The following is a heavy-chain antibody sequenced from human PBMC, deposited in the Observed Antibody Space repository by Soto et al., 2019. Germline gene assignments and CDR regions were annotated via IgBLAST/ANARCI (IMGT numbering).Heavy chain of an antibody. Sequence: PSETQSLTYTVSGASINNYYWSWIRQPAGKGLEWIGRMYTSGSTNYNPSLKSRVTMSVDTSKNQFSLKLSSVTAADTAVYYCARYSSAWYLSFDSWGQGTLVTVSS. CDR3: ARYSSAWYLSFDS. J-gene: IGHJ4*02. CDR1: GASINNYY. V-gene: IGHV4-4*07. CDR2: MYTSGST. D-gene: IGHD6-19*01.